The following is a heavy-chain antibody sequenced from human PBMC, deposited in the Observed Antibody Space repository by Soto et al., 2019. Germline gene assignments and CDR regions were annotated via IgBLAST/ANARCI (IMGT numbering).Heavy chain of an antibody. V-gene: IGHV1-46*03. CDR1: GYTFTSYY. D-gene: IGHD4-17*01. CDR3: AREGIDYGDEDYGMDV. J-gene: IGHJ6*02. Sequence: ASVKVSCKASGYTFTSYYMHWVRQAPGQGLEWMGIINPSGGSTSYAQKFQGRVTMTRDTSTSTVYMELSSLRSEDTAVYYCAREGIDYGDEDYGMDVWGQGTTVTVSS. CDR2: INPSGGST.